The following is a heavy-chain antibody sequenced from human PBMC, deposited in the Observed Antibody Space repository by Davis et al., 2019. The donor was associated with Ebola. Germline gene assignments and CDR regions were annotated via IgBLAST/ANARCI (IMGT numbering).Heavy chain of an antibody. D-gene: IGHD3-16*02. Sequence: ASVTVSCMASGYTFTTHDINSLRRATGQGLEWMGWMNPNSGNAGNAQKFQGRVIMTRDTSISTAYLELSSLRSEDTAAYYCATCSEGSVCRYHGLDVWGQGTTVTVSS. CDR3: ATCSEGSVCRYHGLDV. CDR1: GYTFTTHD. V-gene: IGHV1-8*01. CDR2: MNPNSGNA. J-gene: IGHJ6*02.